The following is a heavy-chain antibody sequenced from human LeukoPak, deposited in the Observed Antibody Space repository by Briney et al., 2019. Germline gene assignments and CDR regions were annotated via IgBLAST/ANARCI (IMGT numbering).Heavy chain of an antibody. D-gene: IGHD3-9*01. Sequence: ASVKVSCKASGYTFTSYDINWVRQATGQGLEWMGWMNPNSGNTGYAQKFQGRVTMTRNTSISTAYMELSSLRSEDTAVYYCARAPVRYFDWFHRLLEGENYYYYYMDVWGKGTTVTISS. CDR2: MNPNSGNT. J-gene: IGHJ6*03. CDR1: GYTFTSYD. V-gene: IGHV1-8*01. CDR3: ARAPVRYFDWFHRLLEGENYYYYYMDV.